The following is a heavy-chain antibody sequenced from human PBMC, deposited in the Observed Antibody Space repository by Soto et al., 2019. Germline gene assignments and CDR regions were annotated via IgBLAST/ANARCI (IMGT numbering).Heavy chain of an antibody. CDR2: IYYSGST. CDR3: ARARYNWFDP. CDR1: GGSISSYY. J-gene: IGHJ5*02. V-gene: IGHV4-59*01. Sequence: SETLSLTCTVSGGSISSYYWSWIRQPPGKGLEWIGYIYYSGSTNYNPSLKSRVTISVDTSKNQFSLKLSSVTAADTAVYYCARARYNWFDPWGQGTLVTVSS.